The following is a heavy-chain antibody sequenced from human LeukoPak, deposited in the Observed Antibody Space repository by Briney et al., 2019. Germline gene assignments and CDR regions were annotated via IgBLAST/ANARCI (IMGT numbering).Heavy chain of an antibody. Sequence: SETLSLTCTVSGGSISSYYWSWIRQPPGKGLEWIGYIYYSGSTNYNPSLKSRVTISVDTSKNQFSLKLSSVTAADTAVYYCARHSPSGYYGSGSYYNLVNNWYFDLWGRGTLVTVSS. CDR1: GGSISSYY. CDR2: IYYSGST. CDR3: ARHSPSGYYGSGSYYNLVNNWYFDL. V-gene: IGHV4-59*08. J-gene: IGHJ2*01. D-gene: IGHD3-10*01.